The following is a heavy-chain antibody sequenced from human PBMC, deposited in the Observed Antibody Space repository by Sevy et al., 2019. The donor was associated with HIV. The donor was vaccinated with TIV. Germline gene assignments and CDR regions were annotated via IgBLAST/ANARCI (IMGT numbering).Heavy chain of an antibody. J-gene: IGHJ4*02. CDR1: GYTFTGYY. Sequence: ASVKVSCKASGYTFTGYYMHWVRQAPGQGLEWMGRINPNSGGTNYAQKFQGRVTMTRDMSISTAYMELSRLRSDDTAVYYCVRVGGYSGYDEGLDYWGQGTLVTVSS. CDR2: INPNSGGT. V-gene: IGHV1-2*06. D-gene: IGHD5-12*01. CDR3: VRVGGYSGYDEGLDY.